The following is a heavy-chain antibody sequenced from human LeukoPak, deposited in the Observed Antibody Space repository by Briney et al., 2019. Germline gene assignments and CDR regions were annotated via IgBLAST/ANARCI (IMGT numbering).Heavy chain of an antibody. CDR2: ISAYNGNT. Sequence: GASVKVSCKASGYTFTSYGISWVRQAPGQGLEWMGWISAYNGNTNYAQKLQGRVTMTTDTSTSTAYMELRSLRSDDTAVYYCARLPYYYDSSAPGWFDPWGQGTLVTVSS. CDR1: GYTFTSYG. CDR3: ARLPYYYDSSAPGWFDP. J-gene: IGHJ5*02. V-gene: IGHV1-18*01. D-gene: IGHD3-22*01.